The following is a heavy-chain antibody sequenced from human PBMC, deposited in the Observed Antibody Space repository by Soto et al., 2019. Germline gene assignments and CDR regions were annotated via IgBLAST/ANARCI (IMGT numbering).Heavy chain of an antibody. CDR1: GGSVSGCDYY. CDR2: LCSSGPT. Sequence: PSETLSLTCTVSGGSVSGCDYYWGWVRQPPGKGLAWIGSLCSSGPTYYNPSLKSRVTISVDTSKNQFSLRLSSVTAADTAVYYCARHQRETGTCAQPLDHWGQGTLVTVSS. V-gene: IGHV4-39*01. D-gene: IGHD1-1*01. J-gene: IGHJ4*02. CDR3: ARHQRETGTCAQPLDH.